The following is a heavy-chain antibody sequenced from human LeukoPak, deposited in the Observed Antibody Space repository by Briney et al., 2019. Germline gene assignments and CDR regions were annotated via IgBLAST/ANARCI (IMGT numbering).Heavy chain of an antibody. Sequence: ASVKVSCKASGYTFTSYGISWVRQAPGQGLEWMGWISAYNGNTNYAQKLQGRVTMTTDTSTCTAYMELRSLRSDDTAVYYCARSFYGSGSYYNFIYALAVAELDYWGQGTLVTVSS. D-gene: IGHD3-10*01. CDR3: ARSFYGSGSYYNFIYALAVAELDY. CDR1: GYTFTSYG. J-gene: IGHJ4*02. V-gene: IGHV1-18*01. CDR2: ISAYNGNT.